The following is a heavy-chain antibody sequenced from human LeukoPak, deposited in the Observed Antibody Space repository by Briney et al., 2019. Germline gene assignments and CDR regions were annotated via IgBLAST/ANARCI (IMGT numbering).Heavy chain of an antibody. J-gene: IGHJ6*02. Sequence: SQTLSLTCAISGDSVSSNSAAWNWIRQSPSRGLKWLGRTYYRSKWYNDYAVSVKSRITINPDTSKNQFSLQLNSVTPEDTAVYYCARGDYPAPYYYYYYGMDVWGQGTTVTVSS. CDR2: TYYRSKWYN. CDR3: ARGDYPAPYYYYYYGMDV. D-gene: IGHD3-10*01. CDR1: GDSVSSNSAA. V-gene: IGHV6-1*01.